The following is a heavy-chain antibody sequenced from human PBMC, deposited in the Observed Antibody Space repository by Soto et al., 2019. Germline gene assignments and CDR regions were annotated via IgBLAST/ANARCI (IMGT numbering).Heavy chain of an antibody. CDR1: GFTFSSYD. Sequence: EVELLESGGDLVQPGGSLRLSCAASGFTFSSYDMNWVRQAPGKGLEWVSAIGVYANTYYADSVKGRFTISRDDSRNTVHLQLNSLRVDDTVVYYCAKESTVGSPGEYFDSWGQGTLVTVSS. V-gene: IGHV3-23*01. D-gene: IGHD1-26*01. CDR2: IGVYANT. CDR3: AKESTVGSPGEYFDS. J-gene: IGHJ4*02.